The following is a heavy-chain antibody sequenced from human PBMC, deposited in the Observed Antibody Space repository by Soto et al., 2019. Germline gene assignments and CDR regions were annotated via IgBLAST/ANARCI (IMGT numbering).Heavy chain of an antibody. V-gene: IGHV3-30*18. J-gene: IGHJ4*02. Sequence: QVQLVESGGGVVQPGRSLRLSCAASGFTFSSSGMHWVRQAPGKGPEWVAIISYDGSNNYYADSVQGRFTISRDNSKNTLFLQMNSLRPEDTAVYFCAKDNPTIAYWGQGTLVTVSS. D-gene: IGHD1-1*01. CDR1: GFTFSSSG. CDR3: AKDNPTIAY. CDR2: ISYDGSNN.